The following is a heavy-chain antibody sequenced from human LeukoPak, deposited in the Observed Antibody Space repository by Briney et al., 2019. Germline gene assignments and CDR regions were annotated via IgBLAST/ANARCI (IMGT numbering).Heavy chain of an antibody. CDR2: IYPGDSDT. J-gene: IGHJ4*02. D-gene: IGHD6-13*01. CDR1: GYTSTSYW. CDR3: TRHRGLLAAAGD. Sequence: PNIARKCTGYTSTSYWIYFVLQMPGKSQEWMGIIYPGDSDTRYSPSFQGQVTISADKSISTAYLQWSSLKASDTAMYYCTRHRGLLAAAGDWGQGTLVTVSS. V-gene: IGHV5-51*01.